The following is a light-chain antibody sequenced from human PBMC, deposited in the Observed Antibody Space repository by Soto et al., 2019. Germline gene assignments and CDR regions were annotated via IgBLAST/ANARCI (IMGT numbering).Light chain of an antibody. Sequence: QSVLTQPASVSGSPGQSIAISCTGTRGDVGGYNYVSWYQQHPGKAPKLLIYDVSNRPSGVSNRFSGSKSGNTASLTISGLQAEDEADYYCSSYTSSSTPYVFGTGTKVTVL. V-gene: IGLV2-14*01. CDR1: RGDVGGYNY. J-gene: IGLJ1*01. CDR3: SSYTSSSTPYV. CDR2: DVS.